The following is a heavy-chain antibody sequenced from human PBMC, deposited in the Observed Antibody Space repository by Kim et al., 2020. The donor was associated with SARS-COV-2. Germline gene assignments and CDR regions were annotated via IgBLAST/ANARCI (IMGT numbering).Heavy chain of an antibody. Sequence: GGSLRLSCAASGFTFSSYAMHWVRQAPGKGLEWVAVISYDGSNKYYADSVKGRFTISRDNSKNTLYLQMHSLRAEDTAVYYCARSIAGSYYYGMDVWGQG. J-gene: IGHJ6*02. V-gene: IGHV3-30-3*01. CDR3: ARSIAGSYYYGMDV. CDR1: GFTFSSYA. CDR2: ISYDGSNK. D-gene: IGHD6-6*01.